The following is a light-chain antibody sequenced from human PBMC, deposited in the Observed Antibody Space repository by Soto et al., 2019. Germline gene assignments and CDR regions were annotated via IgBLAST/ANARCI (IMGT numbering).Light chain of an antibody. CDR2: GAS. CDR1: QSIGSNF. Sequence: EIVLTKSPGTLSLSPWERATLSCRASQSIGSNFLAWYQQKPGQAPRPLIYGASSRATGIPDRFSVSGSGTDFTLTISRLESEEFAVYYCQQYGRSVPITFGQGTRLEIK. J-gene: IGKJ5*01. CDR3: QQYGRSVPIT. V-gene: IGKV3-20*01.